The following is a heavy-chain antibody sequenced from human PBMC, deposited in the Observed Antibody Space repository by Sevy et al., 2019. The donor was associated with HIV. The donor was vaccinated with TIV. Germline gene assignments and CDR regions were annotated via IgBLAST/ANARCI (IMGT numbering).Heavy chain of an antibody. V-gene: IGHV4-30-2*01. CDR1: GGSISSGGYS. D-gene: IGHD6-19*01. CDR3: ARAGAVAGLYFDY. J-gene: IGHJ4*02. CDR2: IYHSGNT. Sequence: SETLSLTCAVSGGSISSGGYSWSWIRQPPGKGLEWIGYIYHSGNTYYNPSLKSRVTISVDRSKNQFSLKLSSVTAADTAGYIGARAGAVAGLYFDYWGQGTLVTVSS.